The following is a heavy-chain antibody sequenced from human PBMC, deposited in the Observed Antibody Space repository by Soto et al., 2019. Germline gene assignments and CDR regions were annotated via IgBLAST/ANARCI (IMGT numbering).Heavy chain of an antibody. CDR1: GYTFTGYY. CDR3: ARSTSDIVVVPAATGFDY. Sequence: ASVKVSCKASGYTFTGYYMHWVLQAPGQGLEWMGWINPNSGGTNYAQKFQGWVTMTRDTSISTAYMELSRLRSDDTAVYYCARSTSDIVVVPAATGFDYWGQGTLVTVSS. V-gene: IGHV1-2*04. CDR2: INPNSGGT. D-gene: IGHD2-2*01. J-gene: IGHJ4*02.